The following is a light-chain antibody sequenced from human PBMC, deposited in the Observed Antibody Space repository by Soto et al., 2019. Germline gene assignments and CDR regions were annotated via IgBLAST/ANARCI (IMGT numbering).Light chain of an antibody. V-gene: IGKV1-5*01. CDR3: QQYETFSGT. CDR1: QTISSW. CDR2: DAS. Sequence: DIQMTQSPSTLSASVGDRVTITCRASQTISSWLAWYQQKPGKAPKLLIYDASSLESGVPSRFSGSESGTEFTLTIASLQPDDFATYYCQQYETFSGTFGPGTKVDIK. J-gene: IGKJ1*01.